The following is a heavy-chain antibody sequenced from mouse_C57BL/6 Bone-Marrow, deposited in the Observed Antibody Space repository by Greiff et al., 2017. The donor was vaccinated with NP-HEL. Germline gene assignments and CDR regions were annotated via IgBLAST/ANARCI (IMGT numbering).Heavy chain of an antibody. CDR2: IYPGSGNT. D-gene: IGHD2-10*01. Sequence: VQLQQSGPELVKPGASVKISCKASGYSFTSYYIHWVKQRPGQGLEWIGWIYPGSGNTKYNEKFKGKATLTADTSSSTAYMQLSSLTSEDSAVYYCARGTYYGNYYFDYWGQGTTLTVSS. CDR3: ARGTYYGNYYFDY. CDR1: GYSFTSYY. V-gene: IGHV1-66*01. J-gene: IGHJ2*01.